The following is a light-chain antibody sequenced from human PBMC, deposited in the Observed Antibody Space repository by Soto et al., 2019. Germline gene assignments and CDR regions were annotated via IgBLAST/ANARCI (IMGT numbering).Light chain of an antibody. CDR1: SSNIGSNT. CDR3: AACDDRPHYV. CDR2: SNN. V-gene: IGLV1-44*01. J-gene: IGLJ1*01. Sequence: QSVLTQPPSACGTPGQRVTISCSGSSSNIGSNTVNWYQQLPGTAPKLLIYSNNQRPSGVPDRFSGSKSGTSASLAISGIQSEDEADYYCAACDDRPHYVFGTGTKVPVL.